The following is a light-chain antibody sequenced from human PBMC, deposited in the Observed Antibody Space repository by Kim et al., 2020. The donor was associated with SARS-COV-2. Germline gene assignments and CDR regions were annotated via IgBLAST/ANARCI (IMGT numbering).Light chain of an antibody. CDR1: SSNIGSNT. CDR3: AACDDSLNGVV. J-gene: IGLJ2*01. CDR2: SNN. V-gene: IGLV1-44*01. Sequence: QSVLTQPPSASGTPGQGVTISCSGSSSNIGSNTVNWYHQHPGTAPKLLIYSNNQRPSGVPDRFSGSKSGTSASLAISGLQSEDEADYYCAACDDSLNGVVFGGGTQLTVL.